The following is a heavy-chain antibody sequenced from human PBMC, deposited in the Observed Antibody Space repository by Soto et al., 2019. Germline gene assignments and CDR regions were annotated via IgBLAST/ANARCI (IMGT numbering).Heavy chain of an antibody. CDR2: ISGSGSTI. CDR1: GSTFSSYA. D-gene: IGHD3-22*01. CDR3: AKVFYYYDSSGYYYFDY. J-gene: IGHJ4*02. V-gene: IGHV3-23*01. Sequence: GGSLRLSCAASGSTFSSYAVSWVRQAPGKGPEWISSISGSGSTIYYADSVKGRFTISRDNSKNTLYLQMSSLRAEDTAVYYCAKVFYYYDSSGYYYFDYWGQGTLVTVSS.